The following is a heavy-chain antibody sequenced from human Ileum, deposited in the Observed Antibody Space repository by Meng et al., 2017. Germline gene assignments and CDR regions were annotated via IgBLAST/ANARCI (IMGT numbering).Heavy chain of an antibody. J-gene: IGHJ5*02. CDR2: IHYSGST. CDR1: GGSMSGNFYS. D-gene: IGHD3-9*01. Sequence: LHLQASGPGRRGPSETRSPLCTCSGGSMSGNFYSWAWIRQPPGKGLEWIVTIHYSGSTYYNPSLKSRVTTSIDTSKKQFFLKLSSVTAADTAVYFCARQPTGYPNWLDPWGQGTLVTVFS. CDR3: ARQPTGYPNWLDP. V-gene: IGHV4-39*07.